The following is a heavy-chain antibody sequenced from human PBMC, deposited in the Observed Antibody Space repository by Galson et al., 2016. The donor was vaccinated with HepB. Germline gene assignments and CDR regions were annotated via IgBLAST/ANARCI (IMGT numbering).Heavy chain of an antibody. CDR3: ARRRAAAGHAFHFYGMDV. J-gene: IGHJ6*02. D-gene: IGHD6-25*01. V-gene: IGHV4-59*08. CDR2: IFSSGSA. CDR1: GGSMSSFY. Sequence: SETLSLTCTVSGGSMSSFYWSWIRQPPSRGLEYIGNIFSSGSARYNPSLKSRVSMSVDTSKNQFSLRLDSMTAADTAVYCCARRRAAAGHAFHFYGMDVWGQGTTVTVSS.